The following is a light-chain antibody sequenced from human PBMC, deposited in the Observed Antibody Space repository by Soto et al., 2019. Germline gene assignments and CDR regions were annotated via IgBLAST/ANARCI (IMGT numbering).Light chain of an antibody. J-gene: IGKJ2*01. V-gene: IGKV3-15*01. Sequence: DIVLTQSPATLSVSPGDRVTLSCRASESLFGYLAWYQQKPGQAPRLLMYGASTRATGIPARFSGGGSATDFTLTSSRLQSDDSAFYFCQSYSAGPFASGLGTRLEI. CDR1: ESLFGY. CDR2: GAS. CDR3: QSYSAGPFA.